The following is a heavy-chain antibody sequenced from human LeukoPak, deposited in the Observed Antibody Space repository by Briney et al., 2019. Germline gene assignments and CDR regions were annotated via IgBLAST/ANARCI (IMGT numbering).Heavy chain of an antibody. CDR2: ISSGGNTI. J-gene: IGHJ4*02. D-gene: IGHD5-18*01. CDR3: AREGTAMVSFDY. CDR1: GFTFSSYE. V-gene: IGHV3-48*03. Sequence: GGSLRFSCAASGFTFSSYEMNWVRQAPGKGLEWVSYISSGGNTIYYADSVKGRFTISRDNAKNSLYLQMNSLRAEDTAVYYCAREGTAMVSFDYWGQGTLVTVSS.